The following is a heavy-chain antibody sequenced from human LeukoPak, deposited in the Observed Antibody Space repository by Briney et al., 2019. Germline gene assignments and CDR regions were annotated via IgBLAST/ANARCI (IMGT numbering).Heavy chain of an antibody. Sequence: PSETLSLTCAVYGGSFSGYYWSWIRQPPGKGLEWIGEINHSGSTNYNPSLKSRVTISVDTSKNQFSLKLSSVTAADTAVYYCARPSCSSTSCYNWGQGTLVTVSS. J-gene: IGHJ4*02. CDR1: GGSFSGYY. CDR3: ARPSCSSTSCYN. CDR2: INHSGST. V-gene: IGHV4-34*01. D-gene: IGHD2-2*01.